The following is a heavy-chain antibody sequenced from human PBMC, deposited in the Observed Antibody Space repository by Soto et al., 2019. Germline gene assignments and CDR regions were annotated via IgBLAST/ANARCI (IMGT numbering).Heavy chain of an antibody. CDR3: ARIRYYDSSDPARFDY. Sequence: QVTLKESDPVLVKPTETLTLTCTVSGFSLSNARMGVSWIRQPPGKALEWLAHIFSNDEKSYSTSLKSRLTTSKDTSKSQVVLTMPNMDPVDTATYYCARIRYYDSSDPARFDYWGQGTLVTVSS. CDR2: IFSNDEK. D-gene: IGHD3-22*01. J-gene: IGHJ4*02. V-gene: IGHV2-26*01. CDR1: GFSLSNARMG.